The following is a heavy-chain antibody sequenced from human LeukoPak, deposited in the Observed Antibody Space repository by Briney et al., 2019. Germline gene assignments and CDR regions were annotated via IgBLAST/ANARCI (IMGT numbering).Heavy chain of an antibody. CDR1: GGSFSGYY. Sequence: SETLSLTCAVYGGSFSGYYWSWIRQPPGKGLEWIGYIYYSGGTNYNPSLKSRVTMSVDTSKNQFSLKLSSVTAADTAVYYCAKSNGYGLVDIWGQGTMVAVSS. V-gene: IGHV4-59*01. CDR2: IYYSGGT. J-gene: IGHJ3*02. D-gene: IGHD3-10*01. CDR3: AKSNGYGLVDI.